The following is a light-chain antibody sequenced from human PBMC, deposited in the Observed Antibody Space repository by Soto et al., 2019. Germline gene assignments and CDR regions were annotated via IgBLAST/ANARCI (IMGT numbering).Light chain of an antibody. J-gene: IGKJ4*01. CDR1: QSVSSSY. CDR2: GAC. CDR3: QQYGSSFPT. V-gene: IGKV3-20*01. Sequence: EIVLTQSPGTLSLSPGERATLSCRASQSVSSSYLAWYQQKPGQAPRLLIYGACSMATGIPDRFSGSGSGTDFTITISRLEPEDFAVYYCQQYGSSFPTFGGGTKVEIK.